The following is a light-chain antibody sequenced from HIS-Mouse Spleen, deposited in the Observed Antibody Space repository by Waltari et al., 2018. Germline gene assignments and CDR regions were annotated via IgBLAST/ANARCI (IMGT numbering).Light chain of an antibody. V-gene: IGKV1-5*03. CDR2: KAS. CDR3: QQYNSYSLT. Sequence: DIQMTQSPSTLSASVGDRVTIPCRASQSISSWLAWYQKKPGKAPKRLIYKASSLESGVPSRFSGSGSGTEFTLTISSLQPDDFATYYCQQYNSYSLTFGGGTKVEIK. CDR1: QSISSW. J-gene: IGKJ4*01.